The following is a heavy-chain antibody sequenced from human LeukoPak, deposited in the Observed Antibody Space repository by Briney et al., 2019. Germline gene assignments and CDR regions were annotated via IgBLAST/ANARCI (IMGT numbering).Heavy chain of an antibody. CDR3: VRNHYDSSGHPH. Sequence: GASLKVSCKASGYTFSTYGIGWVRQAPGQGLEWMGWISGNNDNTNYAQKFQGRVTLTADTSTSTAYMDLRSLTSDDTAVYYCVRNHYDSSGHPHWGQGTLVTVSS. J-gene: IGHJ4*02. V-gene: IGHV1-18*01. CDR2: ISGNNDNT. CDR1: GYTFSTYG. D-gene: IGHD3-22*01.